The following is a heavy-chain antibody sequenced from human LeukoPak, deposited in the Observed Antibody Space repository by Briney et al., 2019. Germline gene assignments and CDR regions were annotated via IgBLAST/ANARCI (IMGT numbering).Heavy chain of an antibody. CDR1: GFTFSSYG. CDR3: ARDRPNTLPVPKGAFDV. CDR2: IRYDGSNK. V-gene: IGHV3-30*02. Sequence: GGSLRLSCAASGFTFSSYGMHWVRQAPGKGLEWVAFIRYDGSNKYYADSVKGRFIISRDNSKNTVYLQMNNLRVDDTAVYYCARDRPNTLPVPKGAFDVWGQGTLVTVSS. J-gene: IGHJ3*01. D-gene: IGHD2-2*02.